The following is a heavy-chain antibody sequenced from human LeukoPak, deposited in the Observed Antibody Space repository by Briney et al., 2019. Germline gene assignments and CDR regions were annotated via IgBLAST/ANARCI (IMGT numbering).Heavy chain of an antibody. D-gene: IGHD2-2*01. J-gene: IGHJ4*02. V-gene: IGHV3-23*01. CDR2: ISGSGGST. CDR1: GFTFSSYA. CDR3: AKGGKTIMCPTSCYDY. Sequence: GGSLGLSCAASGFTFSSYAMSWVRQAPGKGLEWVSAISGSGGSTYYADSVKGRFTISRDNSKNTLYLQMNSLRAEDTAVYYCAKGGKTIMCPTSCYDYWGQGTLVTVSS.